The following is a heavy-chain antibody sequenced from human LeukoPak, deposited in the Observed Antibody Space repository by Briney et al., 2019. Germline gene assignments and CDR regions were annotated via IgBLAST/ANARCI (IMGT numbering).Heavy chain of an antibody. CDR3: AKDLGSMVRGVIEDDY. CDR2: ISSSSSTI. J-gene: IGHJ4*02. CDR1: GFTFSDYY. D-gene: IGHD3-10*01. V-gene: IGHV3-11*04. Sequence: PGGSLRLSCAASGFTFSDYYMSWIRQAPGKGLEWVSYISSSSSTIYYADSVKGRFTISRDNAKNSLYLQMNSLRAEDTAVYYCAKDLGSMVRGVIEDDYWGQGTLVTVSS.